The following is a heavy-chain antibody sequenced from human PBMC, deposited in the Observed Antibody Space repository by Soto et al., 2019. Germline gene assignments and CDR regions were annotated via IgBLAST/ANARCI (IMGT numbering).Heavy chain of an antibody. D-gene: IGHD6-13*01. J-gene: IGHJ4*02. CDR2: IYHSGST. CDR1: GGSISSSNW. V-gene: IGHV4-4*02. Sequence: XETLSLTCAVSGGSISSSNWWSWVRQPPVKGLEWIGEIYHSGSTNYNPSLKSRVTISVDKSKNQFSLKLSSVTAADTAVYYCARVALAIAAAGTGFDYWGQGTLVTVSS. CDR3: ARVALAIAAAGTGFDY.